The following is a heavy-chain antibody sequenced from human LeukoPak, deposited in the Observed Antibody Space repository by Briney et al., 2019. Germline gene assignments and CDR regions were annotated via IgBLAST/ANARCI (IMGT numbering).Heavy chain of an antibody. CDR2: ISSSSSHI. CDR3: ARDLYYFDY. Sequence: GGSLRLSCAASGFTFSSYSMNWVRQAPGKGLEWVSSISSSSSHIYYADSVKGRFTISRDNAKNSLYLQMNSLRAEDTAVYYCARDLYYFDYWGQGTLVTVSS. CDR1: GFTFSSYS. V-gene: IGHV3-21*01. J-gene: IGHJ4*02.